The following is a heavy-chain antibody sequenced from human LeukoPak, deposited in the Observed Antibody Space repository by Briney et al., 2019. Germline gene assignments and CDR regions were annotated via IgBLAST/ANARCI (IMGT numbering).Heavy chain of an antibody. CDR3: AKAGGNSYYDYYMDV. D-gene: IGHD4-23*01. J-gene: IGHJ6*03. CDR2: ISGSGGAT. V-gene: IGHV3-23*01. Sequence: GESLRLSCAGSGFIFTSYAMRWVRQAPGKGLEWVSGISGSGGATDYADSVKGRFTISKDISKNTLNLQMNSLRAEDTAVYYCAKAGGNSYYDYYMDVWGKGTTVTVSS. CDR1: GFIFTSYA.